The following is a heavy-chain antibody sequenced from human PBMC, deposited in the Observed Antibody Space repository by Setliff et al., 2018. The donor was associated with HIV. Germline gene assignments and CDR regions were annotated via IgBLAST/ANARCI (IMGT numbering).Heavy chain of an antibody. CDR1: GYTFTSYY. CDR3: ARGYFDSSAYHYGFGAFDI. CDR2: INPSGGSA. Sequence: ASVKVSCKASGYTFTSYYLHWVRQAPGQGLEWMGMINPSGGSASYAQKFQGRVTMSRDTSTSTVYMELSSLRSEDTAVYYCARGYFDSSAYHYGFGAFDIWGQGTMLTVSS. J-gene: IGHJ3*02. V-gene: IGHV1-46*01. D-gene: IGHD3-22*01.